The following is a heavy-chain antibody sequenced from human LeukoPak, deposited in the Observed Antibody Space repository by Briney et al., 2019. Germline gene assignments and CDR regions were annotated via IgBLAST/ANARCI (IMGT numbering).Heavy chain of an antibody. CDR2: IYRSGAT. J-gene: IGHJ6*02. Sequence: PSETLSLTCTVSGDSFSSNNYWTWVRQPPGKGLEWIGEIYRSGATYYNPSLKSRVTISVDTSKNQFSLKLSSVTAADTAVYYCARKGRVQNYYYGMDVWGQGTTVTVSS. D-gene: IGHD2-15*01. V-gene: IGHV4-39*01. CDR3: ARKGRVQNYYYGMDV. CDR1: GDSFSSNNY.